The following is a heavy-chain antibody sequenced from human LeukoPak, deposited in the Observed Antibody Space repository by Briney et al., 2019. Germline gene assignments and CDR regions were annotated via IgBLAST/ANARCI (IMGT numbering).Heavy chain of an antibody. D-gene: IGHD1-14*01. CDR3: AADLTTPRAFDI. V-gene: IGHV1-58*02. Sequence: SVKVSCKASGFTFTSSAMQWVRQARGQRLEGIGWIVVGSGNTNYAQKFQERVTITRDMSTSTAYMELSSLRSEDTAVYYCAADLTTPRAFDIWGQGTMVTVSS. J-gene: IGHJ3*02. CDR2: IVVGSGNT. CDR1: GFTFTSSA.